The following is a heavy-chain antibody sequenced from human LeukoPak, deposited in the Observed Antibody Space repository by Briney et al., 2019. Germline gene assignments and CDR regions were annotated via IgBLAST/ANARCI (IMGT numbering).Heavy chain of an antibody. D-gene: IGHD3-10*01. Sequence: PSETLSLTCAVSGGSISSGGYSWSWIRQPPGKGLEWIGYIYHSGSTYYNPSLKSRVTISVDRSKNQFSLKLSSMTAADTAVYYCARVYGSGSYHFDYWGQGTLVTVSS. CDR2: IYHSGST. CDR3: ARVYGSGSYHFDY. V-gene: IGHV4-30-2*01. CDR1: GGSISSGGYS. J-gene: IGHJ4*02.